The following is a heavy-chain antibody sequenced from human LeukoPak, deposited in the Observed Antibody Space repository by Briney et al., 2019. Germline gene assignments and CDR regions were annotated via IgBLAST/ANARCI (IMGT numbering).Heavy chain of an antibody. CDR2: IYYSGST. Sequence: SETLSLTCTVSGGSISSYYWSWIRQPPGKGLEWIGYIYYSGSTNYNPSLKSRVTISVDTSKNQYSLKLSSVTAADTAVYYCARSPTRFYAFDIWGQGTMVTVSS. CDR3: ARSPTRFYAFDI. CDR1: GGSISSYY. D-gene: IGHD2-2*01. J-gene: IGHJ3*02. V-gene: IGHV4-59*01.